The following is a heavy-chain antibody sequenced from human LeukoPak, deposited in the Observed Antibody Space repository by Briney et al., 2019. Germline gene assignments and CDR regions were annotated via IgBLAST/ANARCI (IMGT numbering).Heavy chain of an antibody. CDR3: ARSVDYYYYMDV. CDR1: GGSISSYY. CDR2: IYYSGST. Sequence: SETLSLTCTVSGGSISSYYWSWIRQPPGKGLEWIGYIYYSGSTNYKPSLKSRVTISLDTSKNHFSLKLSSVTAADTAVYYCARSVDYYYYMDVWGKGTTVTVSS. J-gene: IGHJ6*03. V-gene: IGHV4-59*01.